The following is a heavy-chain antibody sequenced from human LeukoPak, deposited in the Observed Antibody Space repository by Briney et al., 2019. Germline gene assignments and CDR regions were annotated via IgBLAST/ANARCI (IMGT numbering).Heavy chain of an antibody. J-gene: IGHJ4*02. Sequence: GGSLRLSCAASGFTFSSYGMHWVRQAPGKGLEWVAFIRYDASNKYYGDSVKGRFIISRDNSKNTLYLQMNSLRAEDTAVYHCAKRHCSSTSRFHYYLDNWGQGTLVTVSS. CDR3: AKRHCSSTSRFHYYLDN. CDR2: IRYDASNK. CDR1: GFTFSSYG. V-gene: IGHV3-30*02. D-gene: IGHD2-2*01.